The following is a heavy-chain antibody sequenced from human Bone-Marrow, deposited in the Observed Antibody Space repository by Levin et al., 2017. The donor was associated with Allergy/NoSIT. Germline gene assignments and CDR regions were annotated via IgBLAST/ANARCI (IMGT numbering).Heavy chain of an antibody. CDR1: GFPINSGYF. CDR3: VKGSHFGSADYYEYFDY. CDR2: VYHSGNT. D-gene: IGHD3-3*01. Sequence: SETLSLTCAVSGFPINSGYFWGWIRQPPGKGLDWIGSVYHSGNTYHSPSFKSRVTFSIDASKNHFSLTLSSLTAADTAIYYCVKGSHFGSADYYEYFDYWGQGALVTVSS. J-gene: IGHJ4*02. V-gene: IGHV4-38-2*01.